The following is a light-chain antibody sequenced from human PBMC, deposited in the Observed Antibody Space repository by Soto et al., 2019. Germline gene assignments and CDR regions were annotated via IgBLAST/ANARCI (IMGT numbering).Light chain of an antibody. CDR3: QQYGSSSRT. CDR2: GAS. CDR1: QSVSSY. Sequence: ELVLTQSPGTLSFSPGERATLSCRASQSVSSYLAWYQQKPGQAPRLLIYGASSRATGIPDRFSGSGSGTDFTLTISRLEAEDFAVYYCQQYGSSSRTFGQGTKVEI. V-gene: IGKV3-20*01. J-gene: IGKJ1*01.